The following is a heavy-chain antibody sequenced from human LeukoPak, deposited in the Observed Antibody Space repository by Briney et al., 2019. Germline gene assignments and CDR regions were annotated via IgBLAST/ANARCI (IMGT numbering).Heavy chain of an antibody. D-gene: IGHD5-24*01. Sequence: ASVKVSCKASGYTFTSYGISWVRQAPGQGLEWMGWISAYNGNTNYAQKLQGRVTMTTDTSTSTAYMELRSLRSDDTAVYYCASIPRDGYSAPFHDAFDIWGQGTMVTVSS. CDR2: ISAYNGNT. J-gene: IGHJ3*02. CDR1: GYTFTSYG. CDR3: ASIPRDGYSAPFHDAFDI. V-gene: IGHV1-18*01.